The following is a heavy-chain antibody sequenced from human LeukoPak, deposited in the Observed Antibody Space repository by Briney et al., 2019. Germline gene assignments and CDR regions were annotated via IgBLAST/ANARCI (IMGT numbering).Heavy chain of an antibody. J-gene: IGHJ4*02. D-gene: IGHD3-22*01. CDR2: ITGYNDNT. CDR1: GYTFTNYG. V-gene: IGHV1-18*04. Sequence: ASVTVSCKASGYTFTNYGITWVRQAPGHALEWMGWITGYNDNTEYLQNLQGRDTITPDTSSNTNSMEPRGLRSDDTAVYYCARGGVSSAYVDYWGQGTLVSVSS. CDR3: ARGGVSSAYVDY.